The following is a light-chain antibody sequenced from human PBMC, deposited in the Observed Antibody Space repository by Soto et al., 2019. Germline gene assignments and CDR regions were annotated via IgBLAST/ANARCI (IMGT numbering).Light chain of an antibody. CDR1: SSDVGGYDY. J-gene: IGLJ1*01. V-gene: IGLV2-14*01. CDR2: DVS. CDR3: SSYTSSGHFV. Sequence: QSVLTQPASVSGSPGQSITISCTGTSSDVGGYDYVSWYQHYPGKAPKLMIHDVSNRPSGVSNRFSGPKSGDTASLTISGLQAEDEADYYCSSYTSSGHFVFGTGTKVTV.